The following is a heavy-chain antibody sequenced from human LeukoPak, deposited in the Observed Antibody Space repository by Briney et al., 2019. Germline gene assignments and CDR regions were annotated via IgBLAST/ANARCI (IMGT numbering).Heavy chain of an antibody. CDR3: AKAIHSSSSGVVDY. CDR1: GFTFSNYA. J-gene: IGHJ4*02. V-gene: IGHV3-30*02. D-gene: IGHD6-6*01. CDR2: IRYDGSNK. Sequence: PGGSLRLSCAASGFTFSNYAMHWVRQAPGKGLEWVTFIRYDGSNKYYAESVKGRFTISRDNSKNTLYLQMSSLRAEDTAVCYCAKAIHSSSSGVVDYWGQGTLVTVSS.